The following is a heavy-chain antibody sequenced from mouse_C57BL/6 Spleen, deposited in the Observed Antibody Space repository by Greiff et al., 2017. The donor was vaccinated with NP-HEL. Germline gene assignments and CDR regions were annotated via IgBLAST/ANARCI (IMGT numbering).Heavy chain of an antibody. Sequence: QVQLKQSGPELVKPGASVKISCKASGYAFSSSWMNWVKQRPGKGLEWIGRIYSGDGDTNYNGKFKGKATLTADKSSSTAYMQLSSLTSEDSAVYFCARSKLTGTDYWGQGTTLTVSS. V-gene: IGHV1-82*01. J-gene: IGHJ2*01. CDR1: GYAFSSSW. CDR3: ARSKLTGTDY. D-gene: IGHD4-1*01. CDR2: IYSGDGDT.